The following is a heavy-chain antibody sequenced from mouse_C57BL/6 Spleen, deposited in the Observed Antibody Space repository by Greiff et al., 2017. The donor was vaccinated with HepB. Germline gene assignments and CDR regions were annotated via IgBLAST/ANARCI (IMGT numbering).Heavy chain of an antibody. Sequence: QVQLKQPGAELVQPGASVKLSCKASGYTFTSYWMHWVKQRPGQGLEWIGMIHPNSGSTNYNEKFKSKATLTVDKSSSTAYMQLSSLTSEDSAVYYCARGTTVVADYWGQGTTLTVSS. D-gene: IGHD1-1*01. J-gene: IGHJ2*01. CDR1: GYTFTSYW. CDR2: IHPNSGST. CDR3: ARGTTVVADY. V-gene: IGHV1-64*01.